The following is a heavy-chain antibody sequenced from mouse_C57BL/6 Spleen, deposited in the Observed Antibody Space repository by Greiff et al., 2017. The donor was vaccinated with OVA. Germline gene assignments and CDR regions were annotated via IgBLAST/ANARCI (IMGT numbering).Heavy chain of an antibody. CDR2: IHPNSGST. J-gene: IGHJ4*01. CDR3: ARWDHSNPYAMDY. CDR1: GYTFTSYW. D-gene: IGHD2-5*01. Sequence: QVQLQQPGAELVKPGASVKLSCKASGYTFTSYWMHWVKQRPGQGLAWIGMIHPNSGSTNYNEKFKSKATLTVDKSSSTAYMQLSSLTSEDSAVYYCARWDHSNPYAMDYWGQGTSVTVSS. V-gene: IGHV1-64*01.